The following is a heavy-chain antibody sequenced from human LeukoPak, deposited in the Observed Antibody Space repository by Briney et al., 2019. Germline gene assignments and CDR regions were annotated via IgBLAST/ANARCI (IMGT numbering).Heavy chain of an antibody. Sequence: GGSLRLSCAASGFTFSSYAMTWVRQAPGKGLEWVSTISDSGGSTYYADSVKGRFTISRDNAKNSLYLQMNSLRAEDTAVYYCARELLWFGELWGEAFDIWGQGTMVTVSS. J-gene: IGHJ3*02. CDR2: ISDSGGST. CDR1: GFTFSSYA. CDR3: ARELLWFGELWGEAFDI. V-gene: IGHV3-23*01. D-gene: IGHD3-10*01.